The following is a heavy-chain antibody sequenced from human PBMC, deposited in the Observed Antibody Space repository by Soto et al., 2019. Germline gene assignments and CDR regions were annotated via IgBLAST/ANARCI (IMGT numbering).Heavy chain of an antibody. J-gene: IGHJ3*02. V-gene: IGHV1-8*02. Sequence: GASVDIGSESCRDSVTIYEVNGSLQATGQGLELMGCMNPNSGNTGYAKKFQGRVTMTRNTSISTAYMELSSLRSEDTAVYYCTRGFYDSSGSYAFDIWGQGTMVTVSS. CDR2: MNPNSGNT. CDR1: RDSVTIYE. CDR3: TRGFYDSSGSYAFDI. D-gene: IGHD3-22*01.